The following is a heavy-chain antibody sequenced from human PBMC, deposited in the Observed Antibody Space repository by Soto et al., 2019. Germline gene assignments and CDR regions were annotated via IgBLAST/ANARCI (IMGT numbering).Heavy chain of an antibody. Sequence: VQLGESGGGVVQPGRSLRLSCAASGFIFSRYAMHWVRQAPGKGLEWVAVISYDGSNKYYADSAKGRFTISRDNSNNTRYLQMNSLRPEDTAAYYCAKERTITAVTGIAFDYWGRGTLVTVSS. V-gene: IGHV3-30*04. CDR2: ISYDGSNK. J-gene: IGHJ4*02. CDR1: GFIFSRYA. D-gene: IGHD6-19*01. CDR3: AKERTITAVTGIAFDY.